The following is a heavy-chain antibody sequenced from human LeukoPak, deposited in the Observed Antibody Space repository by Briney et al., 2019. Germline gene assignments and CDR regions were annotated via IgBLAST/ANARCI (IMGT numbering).Heavy chain of an antibody. V-gene: IGHV3-23*01. CDR1: GFTFSSYA. Sequence: GGSLRLSCAASGFTFSSYAMSWVRQAPGKGLEWVSAISGNGGSTYYADSVKGRFTISRDNSKNTLYLQMNSLRAEDTAVYYCAKDCGGDCYSWSGSFDYWGQGTLVTVSS. CDR2: ISGNGGST. D-gene: IGHD2-21*02. J-gene: IGHJ4*02. CDR3: AKDCGGDCYSWSGSFDY.